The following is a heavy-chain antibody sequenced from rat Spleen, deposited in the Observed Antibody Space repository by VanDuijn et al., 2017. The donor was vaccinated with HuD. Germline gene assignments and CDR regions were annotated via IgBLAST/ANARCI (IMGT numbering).Heavy chain of an antibody. CDR3: ARTEIQLDYFDY. CDR2: IGAGGGNT. V-gene: IGHV5S14*01. D-gene: IGHD1-5*01. J-gene: IGHJ2*01. Sequence: EVQLVESGGGLVQPGRSLKLSCAASGFTFSNSGMAWVRKTPTKGLEWVASIGAGGGNTYYRDSVKGRFTISRDDAKNTQYLQMDSLRSEDTATYYCARTEIQLDYFDYWGQGVMVTVSS. CDR1: GFTFSNSG.